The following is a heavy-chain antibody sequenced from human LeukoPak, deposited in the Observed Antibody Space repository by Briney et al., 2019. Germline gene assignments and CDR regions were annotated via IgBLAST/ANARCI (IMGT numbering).Heavy chain of an antibody. CDR2: IYYSGST. CDR3: ARRPYDTTVDH. V-gene: IGHV4-39*01. Sequence: SETLSLTCTVSGGSISSSSYYWGWIRQPPGKGLEWIGSIYYSGSTYYNPSLKSRVTISVDTSKNQFSLKLSSVTAADTAVYYCARRPYDTTVDHWGQGTLVTVSS. J-gene: IGHJ4*02. D-gene: IGHD3-9*01. CDR1: GGSISSSSYY.